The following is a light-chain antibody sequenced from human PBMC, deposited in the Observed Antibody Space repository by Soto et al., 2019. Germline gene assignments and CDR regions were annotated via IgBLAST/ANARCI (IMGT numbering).Light chain of an antibody. CDR2: GAS. Sequence: EIVLTQSPGTLSLSPGERATLSCMASQSFSCSSLAWYQQKPGQAPRLLIYGASSRATGIPDRFSGSGSGADFTLTISSLEPEDFAVYYCQHYGSSLFTFGPGTKVDVK. V-gene: IGKV3-20*01. J-gene: IGKJ3*01. CDR3: QHYGSSLFT. CDR1: QSFSCSS.